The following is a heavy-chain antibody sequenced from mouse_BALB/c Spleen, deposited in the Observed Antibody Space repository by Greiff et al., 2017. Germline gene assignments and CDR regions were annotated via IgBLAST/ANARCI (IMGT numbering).Heavy chain of an antibody. CDR3: ARGVITTVVATRVAIDY. CDR1: GYTFTSYT. V-gene: IGHV1-4*01. D-gene: IGHD1-1*01. CDR2: INPSSGYT. J-gene: IGHJ4*01. Sequence: VQLQQSGAELARPGASVKMSCKASGYTFTSYTMHWVKQRPGQGLEWIGYINPSSGYTNYNQKFKDKATLTADKSSSTAYMQLSSLTSEDSAVYYCARGVITTVVATRVAIDYWGQGTSVTVSS.